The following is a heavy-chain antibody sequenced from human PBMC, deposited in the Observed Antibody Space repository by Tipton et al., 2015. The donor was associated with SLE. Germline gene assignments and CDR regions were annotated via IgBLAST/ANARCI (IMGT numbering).Heavy chain of an antibody. V-gene: IGHV3-11*01. CDR3: ARLLTSYYGMDV. J-gene: IGHJ6*02. CDR1: GFTFSDSY. D-gene: IGHD1-26*01. Sequence: SLRLSCVASGFTFSDSYMCWIRQVPGKGLEWISYITTSGHTIYYADSVKGRFTISRDNAKNSLYLQMNSLRAEDTALYYCARLLTSYYGMDVWGQGTTVTVSS. CDR2: ITTSGHTI.